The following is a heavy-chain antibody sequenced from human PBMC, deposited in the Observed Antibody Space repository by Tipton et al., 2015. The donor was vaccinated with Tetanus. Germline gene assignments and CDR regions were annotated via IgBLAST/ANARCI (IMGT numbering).Heavy chain of an antibody. J-gene: IGHJ5*02. V-gene: IGHV4-39*02. Sequence: TLSLTCTVSGGSISSSSYYWGWIRQPPGKGLEWIGSIYYSGSTYYNPSLKSRVTISVDTSNNQFSLKLSSVTAADTAMYYCARDHRLSASYAGWFDPWGQGTLVTVSS. D-gene: IGHD2-8*01. CDR3: ARDHRLSASYAGWFDP. CDR1: GGSISSSSYY. CDR2: IYYSGST.